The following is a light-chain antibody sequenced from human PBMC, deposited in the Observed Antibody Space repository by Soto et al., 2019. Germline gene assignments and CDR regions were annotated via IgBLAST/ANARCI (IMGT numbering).Light chain of an antibody. CDR1: QSVSSN. J-gene: IGKJ1*01. Sequence: EIVMTQSPATLSVSPGERATLSCRASQSVSSNLAWYQQKPGQAPRLLIYGASTRATGFPARFSGSGSGTEFTITISSLQSEDSAVYYCQQYNKWPRTFGQGTKVVIK. CDR3: QQYNKWPRT. CDR2: GAS. V-gene: IGKV3-15*01.